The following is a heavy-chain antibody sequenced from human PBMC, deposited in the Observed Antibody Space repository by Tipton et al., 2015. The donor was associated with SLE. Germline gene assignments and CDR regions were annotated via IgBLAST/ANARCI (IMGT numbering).Heavy chain of an antibody. D-gene: IGHD3/OR15-3a*01. CDR2: IHHIGGT. CDR1: GGSTSDTN. J-gene: IGHJ4*02. CDR3: ARVDTIYSFDY. Sequence: TLSLTCAVYGGSTSDTNWSWIRQPPGKGLEWIGEIHHIGGTKYSPSLKSRVTISIDTSKNQFSLKLISVTAADTAIYYCARVDTIYSFDYWGQGALVTVSS. V-gene: IGHV4-34*01.